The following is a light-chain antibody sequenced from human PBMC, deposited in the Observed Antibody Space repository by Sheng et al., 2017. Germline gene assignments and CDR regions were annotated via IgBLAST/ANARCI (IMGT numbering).Light chain of an antibody. V-gene: IGKV3-15*01. CDR3: QQYYSSPRT. CDR1: QSVSRN. J-gene: IGKJ1*01. Sequence: EIVMTQSPATLSLSPGERATLSCRASQSVSRNLAWYQQKSGQAPRLLIYAAAARATGIPDRISGGGSGTEFTLTINSLQSEDFAVYYCQQYYSSPRTFGQGTKVEIK. CDR2: AAA.